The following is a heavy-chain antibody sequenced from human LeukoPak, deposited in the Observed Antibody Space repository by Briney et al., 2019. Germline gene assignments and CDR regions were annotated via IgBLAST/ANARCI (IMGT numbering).Heavy chain of an antibody. CDR3: ARDVNGSYAFVN. CDR2: ISSRSGNI. Sequence: PGGSLRLSCAASGFTFSHHYMSGIRQGPARGLEGVSDISSRSGNIYYADSVKGRFTISRDNGKNSLYLQMNSLRAEETAVYYCARDVNGSYAFVNWGQGTLVTVSS. J-gene: IGHJ4*02. V-gene: IGHV3-11*01. D-gene: IGHD3-16*01. CDR1: GFTFSHHY.